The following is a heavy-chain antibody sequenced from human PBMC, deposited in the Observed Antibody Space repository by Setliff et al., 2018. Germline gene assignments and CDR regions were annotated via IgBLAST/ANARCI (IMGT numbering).Heavy chain of an antibody. D-gene: IGHD3-10*01. Sequence: GGSLRLSCAASGFTFSSYAMSWVRQAPGKGLEWVSVISGSGGSTYYADSVKGRFTISRDNSKNTLYLQMNSLRAEDTAVYYCAKNGFGVVAFGVNNWFDPWGQGTLVTVSS. J-gene: IGHJ5*02. V-gene: IGHV3-23*01. CDR2: ISGSGGST. CDR3: AKNGFGVVAFGVNNWFDP. CDR1: GFTFSSYA.